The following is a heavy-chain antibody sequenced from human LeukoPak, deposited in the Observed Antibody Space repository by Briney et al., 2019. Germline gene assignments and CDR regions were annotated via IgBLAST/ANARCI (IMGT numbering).Heavy chain of an antibody. Sequence: GGSLRLPCAASGFTFSSYGMHWVRQAPGKGLEWVAVIWYDGSNKYYADSVKGRFTISRDNSKNTLYLQMNSLRAEDTAVYYCARALGARNLYYYYGMDVWGQGTTVTVSS. CDR2: IWYDGSNK. CDR3: ARALGARNLYYYYGMDV. J-gene: IGHJ6*02. V-gene: IGHV3-33*01. CDR1: GFTFSSYG.